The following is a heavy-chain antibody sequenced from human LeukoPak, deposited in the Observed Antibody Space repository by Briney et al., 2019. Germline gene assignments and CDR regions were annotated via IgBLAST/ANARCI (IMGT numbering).Heavy chain of an antibody. CDR2: INHSGST. J-gene: IGHJ4*02. CDR1: GGSFSGYY. V-gene: IGHV4-34*01. CDR3: ARGSGGERDY. D-gene: IGHD1-26*01. Sequence: PSETLSLTCAVYGGSFSGYYWSWIRQPPGKGLEWIGEINHSGSTNYNPSLKSRVTISVDTSKNQFSLKLSSVTAADTAVYYCARGSGGERDYWGQGTLVTVSS.